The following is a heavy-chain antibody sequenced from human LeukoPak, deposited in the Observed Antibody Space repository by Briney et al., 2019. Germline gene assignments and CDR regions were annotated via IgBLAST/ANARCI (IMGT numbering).Heavy chain of an antibody. CDR3: AKASTIVVVPAATFAP. CDR2: ISGSGGRT. J-gene: IGHJ5*02. D-gene: IGHD2-2*01. V-gene: IGHV3-23*01. CDR1: GFTFSSYA. Sequence: GALVLSSAASGFTFSSYAMSWGRAAPGKGLELGSAISGSGGRTYYAESVKGRFTITRTNSKTTLNLQSNRLRAEDTACYYCAKASTIVVVPAATFAPWGQGTLVTVSS.